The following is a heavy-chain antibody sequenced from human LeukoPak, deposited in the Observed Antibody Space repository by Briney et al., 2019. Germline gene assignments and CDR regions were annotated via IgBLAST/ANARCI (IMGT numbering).Heavy chain of an antibody. D-gene: IGHD6-19*01. V-gene: IGHV3-74*01. CDR3: ATKQWLAPPPDS. CDR1: GFTFSKYW. Sequence: PGGSLRLSCAASGFTFSKYWMLXVRQAPGKGXXSVSRIXXDGXXTTXXDSVKGRFTVSRDNADNTMFLQMNSVRDEDTAVYYCATKQWLAPPPDSWGQGTPVTVSS. CDR2: IXXDGXXT. J-gene: IGHJ4*02.